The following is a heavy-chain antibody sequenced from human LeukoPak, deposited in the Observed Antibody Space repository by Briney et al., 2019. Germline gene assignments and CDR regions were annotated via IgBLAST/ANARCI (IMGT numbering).Heavy chain of an antibody. CDR2: ISAYNGNT. V-gene: IGHV1-18*01. CDR1: GYTFTSYG. Sequence: ASVKVSCKASGYTFTSYGISWVRQAPGQGLEWMGWISAYNGNTNYAQKLQGRITMTTDTSTSTAYMELRSLRSDDTAACYCARRRSAGTIWFDPWGQGTLVTVSS. D-gene: IGHD6-13*01. J-gene: IGHJ5*02. CDR3: ARRRSAGTIWFDP.